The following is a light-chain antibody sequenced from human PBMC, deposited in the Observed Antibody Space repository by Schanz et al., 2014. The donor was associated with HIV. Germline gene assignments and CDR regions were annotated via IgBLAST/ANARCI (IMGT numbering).Light chain of an antibody. V-gene: IGKV2-30*01. J-gene: IGKJ4*01. Sequence: DTVLTQSPLSLPVALGQPASISCRSSQGVVYSDGNTYLSWFQQRPGQSPRRLIYQVSKRDSGVPDRFSGAGSGTDYTLEISRVEADDAGIYYCMQGSNWPPTFGGGTKVEIK. CDR3: MQGSNWPPT. CDR1: QGVVYSDGNTY. CDR2: QVS.